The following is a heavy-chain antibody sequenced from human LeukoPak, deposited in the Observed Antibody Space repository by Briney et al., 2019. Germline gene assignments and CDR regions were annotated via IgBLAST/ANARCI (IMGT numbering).Heavy chain of an antibody. CDR1: GFTFSSYA. V-gene: IGHV3-23*01. J-gene: IGHJ5*02. D-gene: IGHD2-2*02. CDR2: IRGSGTNT. CDR3: AKWAYASGNTCYIGDGCFDP. Sequence: GGSLRLSCAASGFTFSSYAMSWVRQAPGKGLEWVSGIRGSGTNTYYADSVKGRFTISRDNSKNTLYLQMNSLRAEDTAVYYCAKWAYASGNTCYIGDGCFDPWGQGTLVTVSS.